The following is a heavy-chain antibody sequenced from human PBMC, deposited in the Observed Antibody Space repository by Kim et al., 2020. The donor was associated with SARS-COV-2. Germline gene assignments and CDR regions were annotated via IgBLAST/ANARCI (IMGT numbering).Heavy chain of an antibody. CDR2: SYI. J-gene: IGHJ4*02. Sequence: SYIDYADSGKGRFTISRDNAKNSLYLQMNSLRAEDTAVYYCARDNGGLGWGQGTLVTVSS. V-gene: IGHV3-21*01. D-gene: IGHD3-10*01. CDR3: ARDNGGLG.